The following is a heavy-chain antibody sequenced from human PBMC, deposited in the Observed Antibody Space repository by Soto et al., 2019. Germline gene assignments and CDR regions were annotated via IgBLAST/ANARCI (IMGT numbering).Heavy chain of an antibody. CDR2: MSHSGGT. CDR1: GGSANSGNYY. Sequence: PSETLSLTCAVFGGSANSGNYYWSWIRQPPGKGLEWIGEMSHSGGTHFNPSLKSRVTIPVDTSKNQFSLKMSSVTAADTALYYCARVERGTATTVVDAFDIWGPGTMVTVSS. D-gene: IGHD1-1*01. CDR3: ARVERGTATTVVDAFDI. V-gene: IGHV4-61*01. J-gene: IGHJ3*02.